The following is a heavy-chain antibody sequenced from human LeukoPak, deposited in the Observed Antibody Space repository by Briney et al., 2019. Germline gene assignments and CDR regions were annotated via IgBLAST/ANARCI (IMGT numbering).Heavy chain of an antibody. Sequence: PGGSLRLSCAASGLVVSRNYMSWVRQAPGKGLEWVSVIHSGGSTYYADSVKGRFIIYRDNSKNTPYLQMNSLSSEDTAVYYCASDPGGNQNGFDIWGQGTMVTVSS. CDR2: IHSGGST. V-gene: IGHV3-66*01. CDR1: GLVVSRNY. CDR3: ASDPGGNQNGFDI. D-gene: IGHD3-16*01. J-gene: IGHJ3*02.